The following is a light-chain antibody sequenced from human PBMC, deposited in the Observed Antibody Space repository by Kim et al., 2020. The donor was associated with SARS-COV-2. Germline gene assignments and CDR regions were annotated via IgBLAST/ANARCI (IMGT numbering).Light chain of an antibody. J-gene: IGLJ3*02. CDR3: QVWDISNDWV. CDR1: SSGSKN. Sequence: VALGQTARSTCGANSSGSKNVHWYQQRPGQAPVLVIYTNSRRPSGIPEQFSGADAGNTATLTLSRAQARDEADEYSQVWDISNDWVLGGGPQLTVL. CDR2: TNS. V-gene: IGLV3-9*01.